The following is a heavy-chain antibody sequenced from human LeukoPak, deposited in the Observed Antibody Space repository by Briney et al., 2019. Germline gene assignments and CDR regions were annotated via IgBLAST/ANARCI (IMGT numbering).Heavy chain of an antibody. CDR2: IYTSGST. Sequence: SETLSLTCNVSGVSISTHYWSWIRQSPGKGLEWIGRIYTSGSTNYNPSLKSRVTMSVDTSKNQFSLKLSSVTAADTAVYYCARLSTVTTSFDYWGQGTLVTVSS. J-gene: IGHJ4*02. CDR3: ARLSTVTTSFDY. D-gene: IGHD4-17*01. CDR1: GVSISTHY. V-gene: IGHV4-4*07.